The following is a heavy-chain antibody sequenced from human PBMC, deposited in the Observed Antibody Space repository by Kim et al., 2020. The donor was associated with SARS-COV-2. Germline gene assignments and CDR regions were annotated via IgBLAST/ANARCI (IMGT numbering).Heavy chain of an antibody. D-gene: IGHD7-27*01. Sequence: GGSLRLSCAASGFVFSTHHMKWVRQAPGKGLEWVSYISAGTNTIKYADSVKGRFTISRDNANNSLYLQMSSLRTEDTAVYYCATDSGDYWGQGTLVTVSS. V-gene: IGHV3-48*01. CDR1: GFVFSTHH. CDR2: ISAGTNTI. J-gene: IGHJ4*02. CDR3: ATDSGDY.